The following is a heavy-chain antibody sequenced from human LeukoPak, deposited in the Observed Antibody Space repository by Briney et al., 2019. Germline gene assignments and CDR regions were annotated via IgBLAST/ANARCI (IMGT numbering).Heavy chain of an antibody. D-gene: IGHD3-16*02. Sequence: PGESLRLSCVASRLSISGQWMNWVRQAPGQGLEWVANIKHDGSEEYYVDSVTGRFTVSRDDGRNSVSLQMNSVRAEDTAVYYCGYTNNFYHWGQGTLVVVSS. CDR2: IKHDGSEE. CDR3: GYTNNFYH. CDR1: RLSISGQW. J-gene: IGHJ4*02. V-gene: IGHV3-7*01.